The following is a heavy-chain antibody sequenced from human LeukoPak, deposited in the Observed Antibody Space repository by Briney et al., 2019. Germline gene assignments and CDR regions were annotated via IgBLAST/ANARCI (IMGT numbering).Heavy chain of an antibody. J-gene: IGHJ3*02. CDR2: IRYDGSNK. D-gene: IGHD5-18*01. CDR3: AKPRHRGYSYGPNDDAFDI. Sequence: GGSLRLSCAESGFTFSSYGMHWVRQAPGKGLEWVAFIRYDGSNKYYADSVKGRFTISRDNSKNTLYLQMNSLRAEDTAVYYCAKPRHRGYSYGPNDDAFDIWGQGTMVTVSS. CDR1: GFTFSSYG. V-gene: IGHV3-30*02.